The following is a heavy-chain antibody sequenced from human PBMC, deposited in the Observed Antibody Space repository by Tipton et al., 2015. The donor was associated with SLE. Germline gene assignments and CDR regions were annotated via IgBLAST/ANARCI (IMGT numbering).Heavy chain of an antibody. CDR2: IYSGGST. CDR1: GFTVSSNY. Sequence: SLRLSCAASGFTVSSNYMSWVRQAPGKGLEWVSVIYSGGSTYYADSVKGRFTISRDNSKNTLYLQMNSLRAEDTAVYYCARDGGHTYLLGSFDYWGQGTPVNVS. V-gene: IGHV3-66*01. CDR3: ARDGGHTYLLGSFDY. D-gene: IGHD3-16*01. J-gene: IGHJ4*02.